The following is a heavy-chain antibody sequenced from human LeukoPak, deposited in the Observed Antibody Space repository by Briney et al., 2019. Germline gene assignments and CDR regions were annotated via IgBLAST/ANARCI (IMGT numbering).Heavy chain of an antibody. CDR2: IHYTGST. V-gene: IGHV4-59*08. J-gene: IGHJ6*02. CDR1: GGSISSYY. CDR3: ASLETNAYGMDV. Sequence: SETLSLTCTVSGGSISSYYWSWIRQPPGKGLEWIGYIHYTGSTNYNPSLKSRVTISVDTSKNQFSLKLSSVTAADTAVYSCASLETNAYGMDVWGQGTTVTVSS. D-gene: IGHD1/OR15-1a*01.